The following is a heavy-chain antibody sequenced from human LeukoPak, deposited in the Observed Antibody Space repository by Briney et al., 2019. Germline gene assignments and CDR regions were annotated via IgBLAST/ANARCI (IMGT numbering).Heavy chain of an antibody. Sequence: PGGSLRLSCAASGFTVSSNYMSWVRQAPGKGLEWVSVIYSGGSTYYADSVKGRFTISRDNSKNTLYLQMNSLRAEDTAVYYCARGDYGDYAYFDYWGQGTLSPSPQ. D-gene: IGHD4-17*01. CDR2: IYSGGST. V-gene: IGHV3-53*01. CDR1: GFTVSSNY. J-gene: IGHJ4*02. CDR3: ARGDYGDYAYFDY.